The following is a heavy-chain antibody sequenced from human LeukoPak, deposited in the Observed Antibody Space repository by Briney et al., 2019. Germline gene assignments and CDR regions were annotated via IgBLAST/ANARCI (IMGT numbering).Heavy chain of an antibody. CDR3: ARDKQPGDY. CDR1: GGSISGYY. V-gene: IGHV4-59*01. D-gene: IGHD5-18*01. J-gene: IGHJ4*02. CDR2: ISYSGST. Sequence: PSETLSLTCTVSGGSISGYYWSWIRQPPGKGLEWIGYISYSGSTDYNPSLKSRVTISVDTSKNQFSLKLSSVTAADTAVYYCARDKQPGDYWGQGTLVTVSS.